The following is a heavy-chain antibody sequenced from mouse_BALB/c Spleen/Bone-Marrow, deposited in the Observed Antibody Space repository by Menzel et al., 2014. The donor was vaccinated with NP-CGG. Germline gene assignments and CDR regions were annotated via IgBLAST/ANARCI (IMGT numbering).Heavy chain of an antibody. D-gene: IGHD3-1*01. CDR1: GDSITSGY. J-gene: IGHJ4*01. V-gene: IGHV3-8*02. CDR3: ARSGSSGYHYYAMDY. Sequence: EVKLVESGPSLVKPSQTLSLTCSVTGDSITSGYWNWIRKFPGNKLEYMGYISYSGSTYYNPSLKSRISITRDTPKNLYYLQLKAVTTKDTATYYCARSGSSGYHYYAMDYWGQGTSVTVSS. CDR2: ISYSGST.